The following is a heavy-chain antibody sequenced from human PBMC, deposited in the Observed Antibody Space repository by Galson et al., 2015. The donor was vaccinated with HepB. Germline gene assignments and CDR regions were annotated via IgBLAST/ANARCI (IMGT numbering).Heavy chain of an antibody. CDR2: ISFSANP. D-gene: IGHD3-22*01. Sequence: ETLSLTCTVSGDSISNSIYYWAWIRQPPGKGLEWIGSISFSANPYYNPSLKSRVTISIDTSKNQFSLKLSSVTAADTAVYYCARDIPYYYDSSGRDGAFDIWGQGTMVTVSS. J-gene: IGHJ3*02. CDR1: GDSISNSIYY. V-gene: IGHV4-39*07. CDR3: ARDIPYYYDSSGRDGAFDI.